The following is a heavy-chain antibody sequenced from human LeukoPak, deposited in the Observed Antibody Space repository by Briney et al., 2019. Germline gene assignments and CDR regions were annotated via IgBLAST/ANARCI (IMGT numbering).Heavy chain of an antibody. CDR3: ARGRGIVPASAHFDY. CDR1: GGSISSSSYY. J-gene: IGHJ4*02. Sequence: SETLSFTCTVSGGSISSSSYYWGWIRQPPGKGLEWIGSIYYSGSTYYNPSLKSRVTISVDTSKNQFSLKLSSVTAADTAVYYCARGRGIVPASAHFDYWGQGTLVTVSS. D-gene: IGHD2-2*01. V-gene: IGHV4-39*07. CDR2: IYYSGST.